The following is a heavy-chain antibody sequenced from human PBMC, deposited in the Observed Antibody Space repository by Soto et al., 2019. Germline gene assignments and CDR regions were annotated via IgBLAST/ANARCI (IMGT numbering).Heavy chain of an antibody. Sequence: SETLSLTCTVSGGSISGYYWSWIRQPPGKGLECIGYIYYSGSTNYNPSLKSRVTISVDTSKNQFSLKLGSVTAADTAVYYCARAPRGNYGYPSYFDYWGQGTLVTVSS. D-gene: IGHD3-10*01. CDR1: GGSISGYY. V-gene: IGHV4-59*01. CDR2: IYYSGST. CDR3: ARAPRGNYGYPSYFDY. J-gene: IGHJ4*02.